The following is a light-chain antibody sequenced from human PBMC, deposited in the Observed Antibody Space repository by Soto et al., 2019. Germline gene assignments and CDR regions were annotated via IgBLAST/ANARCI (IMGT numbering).Light chain of an antibody. CDR2: GAS. CDR1: QSVTNSF. Sequence: EIVLTQSPGTLSLSPGERATLSCRASQSVTNSFLAWYQQKPGQAPRLLIHGASSRATGFPDRFSGSGSGTAFTLTISRLEPEDFAVYYCQQYGGSPLTFGGGTKVEIK. V-gene: IGKV3-20*01. J-gene: IGKJ4*01. CDR3: QQYGGSPLT.